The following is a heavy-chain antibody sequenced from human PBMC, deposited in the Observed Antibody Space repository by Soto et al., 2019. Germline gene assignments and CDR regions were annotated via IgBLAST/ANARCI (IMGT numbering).Heavy chain of an antibody. D-gene: IGHD2-15*01. CDR3: ARCYCTVGSCYTCWHFDL. CDR2: IGPYNGNT. V-gene: IGHV1-18*01. CDR1: GYTFADYG. J-gene: IGHJ2*01. Sequence: QAQLVQSGAEVKKPGASVKVSCQAGGYTFADYGISWVRLAPGQGLEWVGWIGPYNGNTNYAQNLQDRVTMTTDTSTNTAYMELRSLRSDDTALYYCARCYCTVGSCYTCWHFDLWGRGTLLTVSS.